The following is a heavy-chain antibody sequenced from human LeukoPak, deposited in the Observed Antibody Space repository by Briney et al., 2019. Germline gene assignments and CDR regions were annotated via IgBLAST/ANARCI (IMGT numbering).Heavy chain of an antibody. D-gene: IGHD2-15*01. V-gene: IGHV1-69*06. Sequence: GASVKVSCKASGYTFTSYDINWVRQAPGQGLEWMGGIIPIFGTANYAQKFQGRVTITADKSTSTAYMELSSLRSEDTAVYYCARVAVAATPSAWFDPWGQGTLVTVSS. CDR3: ARVAVAATPSAWFDP. CDR1: GYTFTSYD. J-gene: IGHJ5*02. CDR2: IIPIFGTA.